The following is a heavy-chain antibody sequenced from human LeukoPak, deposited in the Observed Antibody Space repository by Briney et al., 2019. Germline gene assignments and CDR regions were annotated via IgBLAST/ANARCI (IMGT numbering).Heavy chain of an antibody. CDR1: GYSFTSYW. CDR2: IYPGDSDT. D-gene: IGHD1-1*01. Sequence: GESLQISCKGSGYSFTSYWIGWVRQMPGKGLEWMGIIYPGDSDTRYSPSFQGQVTISADKSISTAYLQWSSLKASDTAMYYCASRNNRYNWNDVPDAFDIWGQGTMVTVSS. CDR3: ASRNNRYNWNDVPDAFDI. V-gene: IGHV5-51*01. J-gene: IGHJ3*02.